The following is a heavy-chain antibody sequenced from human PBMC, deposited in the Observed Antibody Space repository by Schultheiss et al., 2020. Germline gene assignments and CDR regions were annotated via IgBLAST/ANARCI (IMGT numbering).Heavy chain of an antibody. CDR2: IYSGGST. J-gene: IGHJ6*02. V-gene: IGHV3-53*01. D-gene: IGHD1-26*01. CDR3: ARGSVVDV. Sequence: GGSLRLSCAASGFTFSSYAVSWVRQAPGKGLEWVSVIYSGGSTYYADSVKGRFTISRDNSKNTLYLQMNSLRAEDTAVYYCARGSVVDVWGQGTTVTVSS. CDR1: GFTFSSYA.